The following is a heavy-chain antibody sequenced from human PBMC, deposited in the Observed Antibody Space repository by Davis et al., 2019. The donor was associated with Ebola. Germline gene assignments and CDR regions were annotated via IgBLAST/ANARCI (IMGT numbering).Heavy chain of an antibody. CDR1: GFTFITAS. D-gene: IGHD5-12*01. CDR3: AASTDYPAY. J-gene: IGHJ4*02. CDR2: IVVGSNTT. Sequence: AASVKVSCKASGFTFITASVHWVRQARGQRLEWIGWIVVGSNTTNYAQRFHERVTFTRDMSTSTVYMELRSLTSEDTAVYYCAASTDYPAYWGQGTLVTVS. V-gene: IGHV1-58*01.